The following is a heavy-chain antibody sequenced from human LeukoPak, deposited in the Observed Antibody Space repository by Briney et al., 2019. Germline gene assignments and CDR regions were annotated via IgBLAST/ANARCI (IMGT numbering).Heavy chain of an antibody. J-gene: IGHJ4*02. V-gene: IGHV3-21*01. CDR1: GFTFNTYS. CDR3: ATFDDILTGYYPPFDY. Sequence: GGSLRLSCAASGFTFNTYSMNWVRQAPGKGLEWVSSISSSSSYIYYADSVKGRFTISRDNAKNSLYLQMNSLRAEDTAVYYCATFDDILTGYYPPFDYWGQGTLVTVSS. D-gene: IGHD3-9*01. CDR2: ISSSSSYI.